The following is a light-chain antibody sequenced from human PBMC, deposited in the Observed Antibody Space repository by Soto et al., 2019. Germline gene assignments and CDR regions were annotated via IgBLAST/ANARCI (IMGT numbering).Light chain of an antibody. CDR1: QGIGVY. Sequence: DIQMTQSPSSVSASLGDRVTITCRASQGIGVYLAWFQQKPGNVPKLLIYAASTLQSGVPSRFSGSGSGTDFTLTISSLQPEDVATYYCQTYNSAPLTFGGGTKVDIK. CDR3: QTYNSAPLT. V-gene: IGKV1-27*01. CDR2: AAS. J-gene: IGKJ4*01.